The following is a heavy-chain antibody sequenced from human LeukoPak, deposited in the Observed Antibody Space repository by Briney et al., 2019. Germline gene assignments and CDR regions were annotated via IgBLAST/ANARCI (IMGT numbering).Heavy chain of an antibody. J-gene: IGHJ4*02. CDR2: IYHSGST. CDR3: ASSMSYGGYVGY. D-gene: IGHD4-23*01. CDR1: GYSISSGYY. V-gene: IGHV4-38-2*02. Sequence: SDTLSLTCTVSGYSISSGYYWGWIRQPPGMGLEWIGSIYHSGSTYYNPSLKSRVTISVDTSKNQFSLTLSSVTAADTAVYYCASSMSYGGYVGYWGQGTLVTVSS.